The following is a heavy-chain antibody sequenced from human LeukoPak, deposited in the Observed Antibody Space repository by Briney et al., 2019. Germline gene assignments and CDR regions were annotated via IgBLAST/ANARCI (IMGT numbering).Heavy chain of an antibody. J-gene: IGHJ4*02. Sequence: ASVKVSCKASGYSLPAKFMHWVRQAPGQGLEWMGWINPNNGDTTYTQKFQGRVTMTRDTSISTAYLELSSLTSDDTAVYYCARGQYRYAVDFWGQGTLVTVSS. D-gene: IGHD5-18*01. CDR1: GYSLPAKF. CDR2: INPNNGDT. CDR3: ARGQYRYAVDF. V-gene: IGHV1-2*02.